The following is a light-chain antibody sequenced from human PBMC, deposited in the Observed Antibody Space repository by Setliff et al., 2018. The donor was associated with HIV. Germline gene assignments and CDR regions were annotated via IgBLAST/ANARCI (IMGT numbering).Light chain of an antibody. J-gene: IGLJ1*01. V-gene: IGLV2-18*02. CDR1: TSDIGHYNR. Sequence: QSALTQPPYVSGAPGQSVTISCTGSTSDIGHYNRVSWYQQPPGAAPKLIMYEVSHRPSGVPDRFSGSKSDSTASLTISGLQPEDEADYYGSSDTTSITVVFGTGTKATV. CDR3: SSDTTSITVV. CDR2: EVS.